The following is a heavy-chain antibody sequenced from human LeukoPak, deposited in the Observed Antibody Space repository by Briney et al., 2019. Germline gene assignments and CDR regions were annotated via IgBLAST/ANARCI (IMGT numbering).Heavy chain of an antibody. J-gene: IGHJ3*02. D-gene: IGHD3-3*01. CDR1: GFNFSTHS. Sequence: GGSLRLSCAASGFNFSTHSMHWVRQAPGKGLEWVAVITYSGSSQYYADSVKGRVTLSRDNSKNTLSLQMHGLTTEDTAVYYCAKDLRDYNFWSGIFDIWGRGTMVTVSS. CDR3: AKDLRDYNFWSGIFDI. CDR2: ITYSGSSQ. V-gene: IGHV3-30*18.